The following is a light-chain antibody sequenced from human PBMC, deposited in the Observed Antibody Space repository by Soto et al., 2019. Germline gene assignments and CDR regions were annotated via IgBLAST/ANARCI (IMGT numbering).Light chain of an antibody. V-gene: IGKV3-15*01. J-gene: IGKJ4*01. Sequence: EIVMTQSPATLSVSPGERATLSCRASQSVFSYLACYQRTPGQPPRLLIHGASTRATGIPARVSGSGSGTEFILSISSLQSEDFAVYYCQQYFKWPLTFGGGTKVEI. CDR1: QSVFSY. CDR2: GAS. CDR3: QQYFKWPLT.